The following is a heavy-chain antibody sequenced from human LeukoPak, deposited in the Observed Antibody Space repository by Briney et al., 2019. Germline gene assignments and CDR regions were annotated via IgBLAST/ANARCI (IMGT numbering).Heavy chain of an antibody. CDR1: GYTFTGYY. V-gene: IGHV1-2*02. CDR2: INPNSGGS. Sequence: ASVKVSCKASGYTFTGYYIHWVRQAPGQGLEWMGWINPNSGGSKYAQEFQGRVTMTRDTSISTAYMELSRLRYDDTAVYYCARGFDYYDSSGYNSDAFDIWGQGTMVTVSS. CDR3: ARGFDYYDSSGYNSDAFDI. D-gene: IGHD3-22*01. J-gene: IGHJ3*02.